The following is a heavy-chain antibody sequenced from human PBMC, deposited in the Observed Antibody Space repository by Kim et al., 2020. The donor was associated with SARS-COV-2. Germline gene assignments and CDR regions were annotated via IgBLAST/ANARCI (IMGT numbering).Heavy chain of an antibody. D-gene: IGHD3-10*01. CDR3: ARRVTMVRGVIITPGLWDY. CDR2: IDPSDSYT. Sequence: GESLKISCKGSGYSFTSYWISWVRQMPGKGLEWMGRIDPSDSYTNYSPSFQGHVTISADKSISTAYLQWSSLKASDTAMYYCARRVTMVRGVIITPGLWDYWGQGTLVTVSS. CDR1: GYSFTSYW. V-gene: IGHV5-10-1*01. J-gene: IGHJ4*02.